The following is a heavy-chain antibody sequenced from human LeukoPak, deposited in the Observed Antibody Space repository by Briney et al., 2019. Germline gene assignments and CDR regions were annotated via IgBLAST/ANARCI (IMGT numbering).Heavy chain of an antibody. D-gene: IGHD2-15*01. CDR2: ISRSSTYM. J-gene: IGHJ6*02. V-gene: IGHV3-21*04. Sequence: PGGSLRLSCAASGFTFSSSSMIWVRQAPGKGLEWVSSISRSSTYMYYADSVKGRFTISRDNAKNSLYLQMNSLRAEDTAVYYCARDQAPYCSGGSCYSSRLYYYYYGMDVWGQGTTVTVSS. CDR1: GFTFSSSS. CDR3: ARDQAPYCSGGSCYSSRLYYYYYGMDV.